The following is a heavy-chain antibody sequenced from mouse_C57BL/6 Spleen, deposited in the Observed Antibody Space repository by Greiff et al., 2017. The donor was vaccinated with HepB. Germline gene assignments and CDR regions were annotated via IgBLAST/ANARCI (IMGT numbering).Heavy chain of an antibody. CDR1: GYTFTSYW. J-gene: IGHJ2*01. V-gene: IGHV1-72*01. D-gene: IGHD2-1*01. CDR2: IDPNSGGT. CDR3: AAIYYGNYGYFDY. Sequence: QQSCKASGYTFTSYWMHWVKQRPGRGLEWIGRIDPNSGGTKYNEKFKSKATLTVDKPSSTAYMQLSSLTSEDSAVYYCAAIYYGNYGYFDYWGQGTTLTVSS.